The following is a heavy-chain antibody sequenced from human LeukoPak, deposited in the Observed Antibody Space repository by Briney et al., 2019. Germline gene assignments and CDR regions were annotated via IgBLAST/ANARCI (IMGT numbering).Heavy chain of an antibody. D-gene: IGHD5-18*01. V-gene: IGHV4-59*01. CDR3: ARDTTVASGIQY. CDR1: GGPISTFS. CDR2: IYSRST. Sequence: SETLSLTCTVSGGPISTFSWSWLPQSPGKGPEWIGSIYSRSTNFNPSFKSRVAISVDTSKNQFSLRLNSVTTADTAVYYCARDTTVASGIQYWGQGTLVTVSS. J-gene: IGHJ4*02.